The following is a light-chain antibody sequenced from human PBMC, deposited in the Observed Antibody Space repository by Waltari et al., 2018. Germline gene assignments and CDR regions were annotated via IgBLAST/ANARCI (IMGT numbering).Light chain of an antibody. CDR1: ALPKKY. V-gene: IGLV3-10*01. J-gene: IGLJ2*01. CDR2: EDV. CDR3: YSTDSSGNVQV. Sequence: SYELTQPPSVSVSPGQTARITCSGDALPKKYAYWYQQKSGQATVQVSYEDVKRPSGIPERFSGSSSWTMVTLTISGAQVEDEADYYCYSTDSSGNVQVFGGGTKLTVL.